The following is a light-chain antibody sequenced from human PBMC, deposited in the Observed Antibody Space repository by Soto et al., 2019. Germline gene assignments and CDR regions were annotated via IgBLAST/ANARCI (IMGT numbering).Light chain of an antibody. CDR2: KAS. J-gene: IGKJ1*01. Sequence: IQMTQSPSTLSGSVGDRVTITCRASQTISSWWSWYQQKPGKAPKLLIYKASTLKSGVPSRFSGSGSGTEFTLTISSLQPDDFATYYCQHYNSYSEAFGQGTKV. CDR1: QTISSW. CDR3: QHYNSYSEA. V-gene: IGKV1-5*03.